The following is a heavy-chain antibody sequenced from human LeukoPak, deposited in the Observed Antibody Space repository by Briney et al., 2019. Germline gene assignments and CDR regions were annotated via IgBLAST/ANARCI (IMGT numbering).Heavy chain of an antibody. CDR3: AREERLRRPYVFDI. Sequence: PGGSLRLSCAGSGFTFSNYWMYWVRQAPGKGLVWVSRINSDGNTTNYADSVKGRFTISRDNAKNTLYLQMNSLRAEDTALYYCAREERLRRPYVFDIWGQGTMVTVSS. CDR2: INSDGNTT. CDR1: GFTFSNYW. V-gene: IGHV3-74*01. D-gene: IGHD6-25*01. J-gene: IGHJ3*02.